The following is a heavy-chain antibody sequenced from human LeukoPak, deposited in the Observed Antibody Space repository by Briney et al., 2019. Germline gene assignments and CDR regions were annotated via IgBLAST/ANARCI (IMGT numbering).Heavy chain of an antibody. V-gene: IGHV3-30-3*01. Sequence: GGSLRLSCAASGFTFSSYAMHWVRQAPGKGLEWVAVISYDGSNKYYADSVKGRFTISRDNSENTLDLQMNSLRAEDTAVYYCASCYYYDSSGYYYGIDYWGQGTLVTVSS. CDR1: GFTFSSYA. J-gene: IGHJ4*02. CDR3: ASCYYYDSSGYYYGIDY. CDR2: ISYDGSNK. D-gene: IGHD3-22*01.